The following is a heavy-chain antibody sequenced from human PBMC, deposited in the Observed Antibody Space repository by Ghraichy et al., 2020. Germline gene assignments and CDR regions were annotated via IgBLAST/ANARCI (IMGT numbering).Heavy chain of an antibody. V-gene: IGHV4-59*08. CDR2: IYYSGST. CDR1: GGSISSYY. D-gene: IGHD2-15*01. Sequence: SETLSLTCTVSGGSISSYYWSWIRQPPGKGLEWIGYIYYSGSTNYNPSLKSRVTISVDTSKNQFSLKLSSVTAADTAVYYCARLRRPACSGGSCYSGGWFDPWGQGTLVTVSS. CDR3: ARLRRPACSGGSCYSGGWFDP. J-gene: IGHJ5*02.